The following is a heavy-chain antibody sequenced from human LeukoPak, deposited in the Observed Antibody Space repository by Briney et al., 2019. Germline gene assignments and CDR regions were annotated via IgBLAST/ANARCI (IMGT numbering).Heavy chain of an antibody. CDR2: INPSGGSR. Sequence: ASVKVSCKASGYTFTSYYMHWVRRAPGQGLEWMGIINPSGGSRTYAQKFQGRVTMTRDTSTSTVSMELSSLRSEGTAVYYCARDGEFCSSTSCYAFYWGQGTLVTVSS. CDR1: GYTFTSYY. D-gene: IGHD2-2*01. CDR3: ARDGEFCSSTSCYAFY. V-gene: IGHV1-46*01. J-gene: IGHJ4*02.